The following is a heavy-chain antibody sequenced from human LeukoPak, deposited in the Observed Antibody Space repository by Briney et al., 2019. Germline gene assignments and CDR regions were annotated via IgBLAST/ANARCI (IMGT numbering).Heavy chain of an antibody. V-gene: IGHV3-23*01. CDR3: AKDVTWVQLCLDY. J-gene: IGHJ4*02. CDR1: GFTFSSYA. Sequence: PGGSLRLPCAASGFTFSSYAMSWVRQAPGKGLEWVSGISGSGGSTYYADSVKGRFTVSRDNSKNTLYLQMNSLRAEDRAVYYCAKDVTWVQLCLDYWGQGTLVTVSS. D-gene: IGHD5-18*01. CDR2: ISGSGGST.